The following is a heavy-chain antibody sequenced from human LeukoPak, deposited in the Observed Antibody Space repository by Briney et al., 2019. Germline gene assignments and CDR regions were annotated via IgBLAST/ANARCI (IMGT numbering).Heavy chain of an antibody. V-gene: IGHV3-7*01. CDR2: IRPDGSTF. CDR1: GLAFQNYW. D-gene: IGHD2-15*01. CDR3: ATTFPYCADGTCAL. Sequence: PGGSLRLSCVATGLAFQNYWMTRVRQAPGKGPEWVATIRPDGSTFTYVDAVRGRFTISRDNPKNSLYLQMHSLRADDTAVYYCATTFPYCADGTCALGGQGTLVIVSS. J-gene: IGHJ1*01.